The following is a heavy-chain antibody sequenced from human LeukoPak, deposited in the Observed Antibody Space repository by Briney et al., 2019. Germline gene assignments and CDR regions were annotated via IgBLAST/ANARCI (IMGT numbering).Heavy chain of an antibody. Sequence: GGSLRLSCAASGFTVSSNYMSWVRQAPGKGLEWVAFIRYDGSNKYYADPVKGRFTISRDNSKNTLYLQMNSLRAEDTAVYYCAKEHLGYCSSTSCYEAPWIWGQGTMVTVSS. CDR3: AKEHLGYCSSTSCYEAPWI. J-gene: IGHJ3*02. CDR2: IRYDGSNK. V-gene: IGHV3-30*02. CDR1: GFTVSSNY. D-gene: IGHD2-2*01.